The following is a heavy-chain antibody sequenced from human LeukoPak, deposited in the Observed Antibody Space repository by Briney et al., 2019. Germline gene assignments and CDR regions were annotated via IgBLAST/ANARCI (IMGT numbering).Heavy chain of an antibody. CDR2: IHHSGRT. D-gene: IGHD4-17*01. J-gene: IGHJ4*02. CDR3: ARVAYGGNFFDS. V-gene: IGHV4-30-2*01. CDR1: GGSINSTGYS. Sequence: PSETLSLTCAVSGGSINSTGYSWSWIRQPPGKGLEWIGHIHHSGRTYYNPSLKSRITISLDRSKNRFSLELTSVTAADTAVYYCARVAYGGNFFDSWGQGTLVTVSS.